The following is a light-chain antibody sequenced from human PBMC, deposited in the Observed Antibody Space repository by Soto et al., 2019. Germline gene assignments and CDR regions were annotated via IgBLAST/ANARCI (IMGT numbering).Light chain of an antibody. CDR2: DAS. Sequence: EIVLTQSPATLSLSPGERATHSCRASQSVSSYLAWYQQKPGQAPRLLIYDASNRATGIPARFSGSGSGTDFTLTISSLEPEDFAVYYCQQRSNWSGTFGQGIKLEIE. CDR3: QQRSNWSGT. V-gene: IGKV3-11*01. J-gene: IGKJ2*01. CDR1: QSVSSY.